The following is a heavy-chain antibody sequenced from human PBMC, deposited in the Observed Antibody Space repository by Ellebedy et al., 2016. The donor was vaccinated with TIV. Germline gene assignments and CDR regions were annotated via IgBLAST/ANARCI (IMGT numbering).Heavy chain of an antibody. J-gene: IGHJ3*01. D-gene: IGHD3-10*01. CDR1: GGFLSDNY. CDR2: LYYTGST. Sequence: SETLSLTCAVSGGFLSDNYWTWIRQPPGKGLEWIGYLYYTGSTNYNPSLKSRVTISVNTPRNQFSLKLNSVTAADTAVYYCVSSVSVDAFDLWGQGTMVTVSS. CDR3: VSSVSVDAFDL. V-gene: IGHV4-59*01.